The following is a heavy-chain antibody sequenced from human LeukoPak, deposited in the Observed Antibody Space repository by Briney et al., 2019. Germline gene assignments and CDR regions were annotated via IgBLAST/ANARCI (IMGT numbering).Heavy chain of an antibody. CDR2: ISSNGDST. CDR3: ARDSYDSSGYSGY. CDR1: GFTFSSYA. D-gene: IGHD3-22*01. Sequence: AGGSLRLSCAASGFTFSSYAMHWVRQAPGKGLEYVSVISSNGDSTYYANSVKGRFTISRDNSKNTLYLQMGGLRPDDMAVYYCARDSYDSSGYSGYWGQGTLVTVSS. J-gene: IGHJ4*02. V-gene: IGHV3-64*01.